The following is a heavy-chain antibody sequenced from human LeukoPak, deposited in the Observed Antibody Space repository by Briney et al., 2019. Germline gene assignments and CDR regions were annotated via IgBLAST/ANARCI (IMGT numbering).Heavy chain of an antibody. D-gene: IGHD3-22*01. Sequence: PGGSLRLSCAASGFSFGYCAMSWVRQAPGKGLEWVSVIYSGGSTYYADSVKGRFTISRDNSKNTLYLQMNSLRAEDTAVYYCASEYFYDSSGYYPTDSWGQGTLVTVSS. CDR2: IYSGGST. CDR3: ASEYFYDSSGYYPTDS. CDR1: GFSFGYCA. J-gene: IGHJ4*02. V-gene: IGHV3-66*01.